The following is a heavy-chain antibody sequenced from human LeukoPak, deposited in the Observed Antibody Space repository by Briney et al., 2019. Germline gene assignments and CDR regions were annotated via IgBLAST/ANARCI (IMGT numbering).Heavy chain of an antibody. CDR3: VRDRLHYGEYEKTFDR. V-gene: IGHV3-7*01. CDR2: IKQDRRET. CDR1: GFTFSSSW. Sequence: PGGSLRLSCVASGFTFSSSWLTWVRQAPGKGLEGVDNIKQDRRETYYLDSVQGRFTITRDNAKNSLYLQVNLLKAEDTAVYYCVRDRLHYGEYEKTFDRWGQGTLVTVSS. D-gene: IGHD4-17*01. J-gene: IGHJ4*02.